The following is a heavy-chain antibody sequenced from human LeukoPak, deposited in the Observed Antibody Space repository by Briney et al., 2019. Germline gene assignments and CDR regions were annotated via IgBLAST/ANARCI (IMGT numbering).Heavy chain of an antibody. CDR2: IYPGDSNT. Sequence: GESLKISCKGSGYSFTSYWIAWVRQMPGKGLEWMGIIYPGDSNTRYRPSFQGQVTISADKSISTAYMQWSRLRASDTAMYYCARGMWCSSSWRGFDYWGQGTLVTVSS. D-gene: IGHD6-6*01. CDR1: GYSFTSYW. J-gene: IGHJ4*02. V-gene: IGHV5-51*01. CDR3: ARGMWCSSSWRGFDY.